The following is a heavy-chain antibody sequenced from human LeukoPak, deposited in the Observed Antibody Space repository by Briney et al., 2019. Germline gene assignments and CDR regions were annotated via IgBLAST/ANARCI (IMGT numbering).Heavy chain of an antibody. D-gene: IGHD4-23*01. CDR3: AKSWGYAANSLHIQH. CDR2: IYITGST. V-gene: IGHV4-61*02. CDR1: GDSIRSGSFH. J-gene: IGHJ1*01. Sequence: TLSLTCSVSGDSIRSGSFHWNWIRQPAGKGLEWIGRIYITGSTDYNPSLKSRVTMSVDTSNNQFSLKLTSVTAADTAVYYCAKSWGYAANSLHIQHWGQGARVIVSA.